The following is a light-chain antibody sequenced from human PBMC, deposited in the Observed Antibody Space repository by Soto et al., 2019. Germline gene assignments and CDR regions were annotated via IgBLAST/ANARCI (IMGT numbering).Light chain of an antibody. Sequence: AIRMTQSPSSLSASTGDRVTITCRASQGISSYLAWYQQKPGKAPKLLIYAASTLQSGVPSRFSGSGSGTDFTLTISCLQSEDFETYYCQQYYSYPHPFGQGTKLEIK. CDR2: AAS. CDR3: QQYYSYPHP. J-gene: IGKJ2*01. CDR1: QGISSY. V-gene: IGKV1-8*01.